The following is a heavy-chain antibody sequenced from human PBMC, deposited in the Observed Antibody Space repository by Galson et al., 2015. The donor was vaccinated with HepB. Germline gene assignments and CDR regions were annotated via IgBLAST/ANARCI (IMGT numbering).Heavy chain of an antibody. J-gene: IGHJ6*02. D-gene: IGHD5-12*01. CDR3: AKESVNMVATRPGSYSYYYAMDV. Sequence: SLRLSCAASGFTFNRYWMSWVRQAPGKGLEWVANIREDGSETYYVDAVKGRFTISRDNAKNSLSLQMNTLRVDDSAVYYCAKESVNMVATRPGSYSYYYAMDVWGPGTTVTVS. CDR2: IREDGSET. CDR1: GFTFNRYW. V-gene: IGHV3-7*05.